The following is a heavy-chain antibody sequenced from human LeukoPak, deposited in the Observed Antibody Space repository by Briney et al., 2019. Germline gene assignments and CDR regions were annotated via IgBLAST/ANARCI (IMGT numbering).Heavy chain of an antibody. CDR2: IRYDGSNK. CDR1: GFTFSSYS. Sequence: GGSLRLSCAASGFTFSSYSMNWVRQAPGKGLEWVAFIRYDGSNKYYADSVKGRFTISRDNSRNTLYLQMNSLRAEDTAVYYPTTSGYDYWGQGTLVTVSS. CDR3: TTSGYDY. D-gene: IGHD6-25*01. J-gene: IGHJ4*02. V-gene: IGHV3-30*02.